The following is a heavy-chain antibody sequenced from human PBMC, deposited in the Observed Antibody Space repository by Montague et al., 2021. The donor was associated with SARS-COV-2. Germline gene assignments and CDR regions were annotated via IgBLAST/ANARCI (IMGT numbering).Heavy chain of an antibody. CDR2: ISDSGST. Sequence: SETLSLTCSVSGTSITSYYWNWIRQPPGKGLEWIGYISDSGSTNYSPSLKGRVTMSVDTSKNQMSLKLTSVRAADTAVYYCARGCLSYFGAGSHCYGMDVWGQGTTVTVSS. CDR3: ARGCLSYFGAGSHCYGMDV. D-gene: IGHD3-10*01. J-gene: IGHJ6*02. V-gene: IGHV4-59*01. CDR1: GTSITSYY.